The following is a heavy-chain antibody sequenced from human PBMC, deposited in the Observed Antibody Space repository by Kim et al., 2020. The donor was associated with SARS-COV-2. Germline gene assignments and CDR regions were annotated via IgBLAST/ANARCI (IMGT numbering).Heavy chain of an antibody. D-gene: IGHD1-1*01. Sequence: NYAQKPRDRVTMTTDTSTSTAYMELRSLRSDDPAVYYCARVEGGRAYFQHWGQGTLVTVSS. J-gene: IGHJ1*01. V-gene: IGHV1-18*01. CDR3: ARVEGGRAYFQH.